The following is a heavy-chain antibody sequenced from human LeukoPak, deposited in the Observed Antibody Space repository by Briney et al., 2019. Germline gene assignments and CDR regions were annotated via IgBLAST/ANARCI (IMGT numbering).Heavy chain of an antibody. Sequence: PSETLSLTCTVSGGSISSGSYYWSWIRQPAGKGLEWIGRIHTSGSTNYNPSLKSRLTMSTDTSKNQFSLKLSSVTAADTAVYYCARGIPDYWGQGTLVTVSS. J-gene: IGHJ4*02. D-gene: IGHD2-2*02. CDR1: GGSISSGSYY. V-gene: IGHV4-61*02. CDR3: ARGIPDY. CDR2: IHTSGST.